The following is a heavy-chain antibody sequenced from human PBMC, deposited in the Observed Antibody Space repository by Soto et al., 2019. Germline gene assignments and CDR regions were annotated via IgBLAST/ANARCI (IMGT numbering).Heavy chain of an antibody. D-gene: IGHD5-12*01. Sequence: ASVKVSCKASGGTFSSYAISWVRQAPGQGLEWMGGIIPIFGTANYAQKFPGRVTITADESTSTAYMELSSLRSEDTAVYYCAREGRWLQSNFDYWGQGTLVTVSS. J-gene: IGHJ4*02. CDR2: IIPIFGTA. CDR1: GGTFSSYA. V-gene: IGHV1-69*13. CDR3: AREGRWLQSNFDY.